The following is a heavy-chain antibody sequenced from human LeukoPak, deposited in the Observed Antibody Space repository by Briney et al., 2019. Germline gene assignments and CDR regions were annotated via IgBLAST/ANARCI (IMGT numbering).Heavy chain of an antibody. CDR2: IRNDGGDK. Sequence: GGSLRLSCAASGFTFSSYGMHWVRQAPGKGLEWVAFIRNDGGDKYYADSVKGRFTISRDNSKNTLYPQMNSLRAEDTAVYYCARDRTPQYGSGSIDAFDIWGQGTMVTVSS. J-gene: IGHJ3*02. D-gene: IGHD3-10*01. V-gene: IGHV3-30*02. CDR1: GFTFSSYG. CDR3: ARDRTPQYGSGSIDAFDI.